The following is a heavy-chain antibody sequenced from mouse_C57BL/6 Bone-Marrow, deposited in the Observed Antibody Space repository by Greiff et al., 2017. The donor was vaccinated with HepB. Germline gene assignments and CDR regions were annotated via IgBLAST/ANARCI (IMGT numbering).Heavy chain of an antibody. CDR1: GFTFSSYA. CDR2: ISDGGSYT. D-gene: IGHD3-2*02. Sequence: EVQVVESGGGLVKPGGSLKLSCAASGFTFSSYAMSWVRQTPEKRLEWVATISDGGSYTYYPDNVKGRFTISRDNAKNNLYLQMSHLKSEDTAMYYCARVGGLDSSGYWFAYWGQGTLVTVSA. J-gene: IGHJ3*01. CDR3: ARVGGLDSSGYWFAY. V-gene: IGHV5-4*01.